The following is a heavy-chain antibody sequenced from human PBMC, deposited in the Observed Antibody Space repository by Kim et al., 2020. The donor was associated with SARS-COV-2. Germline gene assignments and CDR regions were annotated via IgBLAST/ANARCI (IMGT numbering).Heavy chain of an antibody. V-gene: IGHV1-46*01. CDR1: GYTFTSYY. D-gene: IGHD2-2*01. CDR2: INPSGGST. CDR3: ARPSTNPGDYMDV. J-gene: IGHJ6*03. Sequence: ASVKVSCKASGYTFTSYYMHWVRQAPGQGLEWMGIINPSGGSTRYAQKFQGRVTMTRDTSTSIVYMELSSLRSEDTAVYYCARPSTNPGDYMDVWGKGTTVTVSS.